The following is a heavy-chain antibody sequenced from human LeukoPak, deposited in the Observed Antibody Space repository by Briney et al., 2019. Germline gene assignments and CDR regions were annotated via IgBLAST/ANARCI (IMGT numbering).Heavy chain of an antibody. CDR2: ISGSGGST. CDR1: GFTFSSYA. J-gene: IGHJ4*02. V-gene: IGHV3-23*01. D-gene: IGHD3-9*01. CDR3: AKGRYDIKGFQLVLDY. Sequence: GGSLRLSCAASGFTFSSYAMSWVRQAPGKGLEWVSAISGSGGSTYYADSVKGRFTISRDNSKNTLYLQMNSLRAEDTAVYYCAKGRYDIKGFQLVLDYWGQGTLVTVSS.